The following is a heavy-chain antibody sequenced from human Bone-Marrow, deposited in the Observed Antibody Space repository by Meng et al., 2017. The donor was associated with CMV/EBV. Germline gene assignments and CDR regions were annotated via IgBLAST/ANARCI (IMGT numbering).Heavy chain of an antibody. CDR2: IYSGGST. CDR3: AKSGVTDY. D-gene: IGHD1-26*01. J-gene: IGHJ4*02. CDR1: GFTVSSNY. Sequence: GESLKISCAASGFTVSSNYMSWVRQAPGKGLEWVSVIYSGGSTYYADSVKGRFTISRDNSKNTLYLQMNSLRAEDTAVYYCAKSGVTDYWGQGTLVTVSS. V-gene: IGHV3-53*01.